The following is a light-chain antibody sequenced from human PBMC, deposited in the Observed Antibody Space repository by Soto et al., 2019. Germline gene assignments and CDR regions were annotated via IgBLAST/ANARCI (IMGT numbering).Light chain of an antibody. J-gene: IGKJ5*01. V-gene: IGKV3-15*01. CDR2: GAS. CDR3: QQYNNWPPNT. CDR1: QSVNSRY. Sequence: EIVLTQSPGTLSLSPGERATLSCRASQSVNSRYLAWYQQKPGQAPRLLIYGASTRATGIPARFSGSGSGTEFTLTISSLQSEDFAVYYCQQYNNWPPNTFGQGTRLEIK.